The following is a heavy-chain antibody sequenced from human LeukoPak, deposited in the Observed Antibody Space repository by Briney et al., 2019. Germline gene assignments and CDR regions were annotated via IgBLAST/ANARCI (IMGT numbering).Heavy chain of an antibody. J-gene: IGHJ4*02. CDR2: IKSDGSTT. CDR3: ARVVDTHFDY. V-gene: IGHV3-74*01. D-gene: IGHD5-18*01. CDR1: GLTFSTYV. Sequence: GGSLRLSCAASGLTFSTYVMSWVRQAPGKGLVWVSRIKSDGSTTTYADSVKGRFTISRDNAKNTLYLQMNSLRAEDTAVYYCARVVDTHFDYWGQGTLVTVSS.